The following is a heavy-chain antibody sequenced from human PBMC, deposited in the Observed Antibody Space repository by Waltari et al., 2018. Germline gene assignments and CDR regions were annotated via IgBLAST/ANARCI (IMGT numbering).Heavy chain of an antibody. J-gene: IGHJ5*02. Sequence: KGRFTITRDNSKNTLYLQMNSLRAEDTAVYYCAKDRVGATRYNWFDPWGQGTLVTVSS. CDR3: AKDRVGATRYNWFDP. D-gene: IGHD1-26*01. V-gene: IGHV3-23*01.